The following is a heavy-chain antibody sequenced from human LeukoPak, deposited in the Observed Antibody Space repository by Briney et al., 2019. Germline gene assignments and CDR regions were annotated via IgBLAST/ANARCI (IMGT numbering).Heavy chain of an antibody. D-gene: IGHD6-13*01. CDR2: IYSGGST. Sequence: GGSLRLSCAASGFTVSNNYMNWIRQAPGKGLEWVSLIYSGGSTYYADSVKDRFTISRDNSKNTLYLQINSLRVEDTAVYYCARGPSAVAINTYAWGQGTPVTVSS. J-gene: IGHJ5*02. V-gene: IGHV3-66*01. CDR3: ARGPSAVAINTYA. CDR1: GFTVSNNY.